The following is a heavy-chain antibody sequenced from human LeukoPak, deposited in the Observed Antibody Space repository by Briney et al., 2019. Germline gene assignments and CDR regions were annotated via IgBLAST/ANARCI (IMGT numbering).Heavy chain of an antibody. Sequence: GESLKISCEGSGYSFTSYWIAWVRQMPGKGLEWMGIIYPGDSDTRYSPSFQGRVTISADKSIMSAYLQWNSLKASDTAMYYCARSNQLKWFGDPRRPYYYGMDVWGQGTTVTVSS. J-gene: IGHJ6*02. CDR2: IYPGDSDT. CDR3: ARSNQLKWFGDPRRPYYYGMDV. V-gene: IGHV5-51*01. CDR1: GYSFTSYW. D-gene: IGHD3-10*01.